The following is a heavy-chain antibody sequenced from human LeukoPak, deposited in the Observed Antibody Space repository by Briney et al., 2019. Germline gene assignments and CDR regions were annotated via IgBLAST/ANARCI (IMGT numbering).Heavy chain of an antibody. CDR3: ARRTRLRYFDWLPGGFDY. Sequence: SETLSLTYTVSGGSISSSNWWSWVRQPPGKGLEWIGEIYHSGSTNYNPSLKSRVTISVDKSKNQFSLKLNSVTAADTAVYYCARRTRLRYFDWLPGGFDYWGQGTLVTVSS. CDR2: IYHSGST. D-gene: IGHD3-9*01. J-gene: IGHJ4*02. CDR1: GGSISSSNW. V-gene: IGHV4-4*02.